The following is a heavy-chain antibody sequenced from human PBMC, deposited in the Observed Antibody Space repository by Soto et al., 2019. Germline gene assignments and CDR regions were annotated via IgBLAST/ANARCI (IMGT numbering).Heavy chain of an antibody. CDR2: IYYSGST. J-gene: IGHJ6*02. CDR1: GGSISSYY. D-gene: IGHD3-3*01. CDR3: ARDSGIQYYDFWSGYYHYYYGMDV. Sequence: SETLSLTCTVSGGSISSYYWSWIRQPPGKGLEWIGYIYYSGSTNYNPSLKSRVTISVDTSKNQFSLKLSSVTAADTAVYYCARDSGIQYYDFWSGYYHYYYGMDVWGQGTTVTVSS. V-gene: IGHV4-59*01.